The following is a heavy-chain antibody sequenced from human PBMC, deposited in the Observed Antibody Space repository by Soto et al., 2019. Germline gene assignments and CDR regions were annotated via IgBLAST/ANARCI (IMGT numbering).Heavy chain of an antibody. CDR3: AASIFYYGMDV. V-gene: IGHV5-51*01. J-gene: IGHJ6*02. CDR1: GYTFTNYW. CDR2: IYPGDSDT. Sequence: ESLKISCKGSGYTFTNYWIGWVRQMPGKGLEWMGIIYPGDSDTKYNPSFQGQVTISADKSITTTYLRWTSLKASDTAIYYCAASIFYYGMDVWGQGTTVTVSS.